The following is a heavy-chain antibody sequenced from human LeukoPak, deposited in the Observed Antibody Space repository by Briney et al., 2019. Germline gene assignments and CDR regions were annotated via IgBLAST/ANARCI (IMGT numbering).Heavy chain of an antibody. V-gene: IGHV3-21*01. Sequence: PGGSLRLSCAASGFTFSGYSMNWVRQAPGKGLEWVSSISSSSSYIYYADSVKGRFTISRDNAKNSLYLQMNSLRAEDTAVYYCARGYSNYGYALDIWGQGTMVTVSS. J-gene: IGHJ3*02. CDR3: ARGYSNYGYALDI. D-gene: IGHD4-11*01. CDR2: ISSSSSYI. CDR1: GFTFSGYS.